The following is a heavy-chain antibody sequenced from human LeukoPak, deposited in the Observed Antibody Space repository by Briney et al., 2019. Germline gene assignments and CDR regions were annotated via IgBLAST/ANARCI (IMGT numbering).Heavy chain of an antibody. D-gene: IGHD4-17*01. CDR1: GGSFSGYY. Sequence: SETLSLTCAVYGGSFSGYYWSWIRQPPGKGLEWIGEINHSGSTNYNPSLKSRVTISVDTSKNQFSLKLSSVTAADTAVYYYARTRGYYGDPRLLDYWGQGTLVTVSS. V-gene: IGHV4-34*01. J-gene: IGHJ4*02. CDR3: ARTRGYYGDPRLLDY. CDR2: INHSGST.